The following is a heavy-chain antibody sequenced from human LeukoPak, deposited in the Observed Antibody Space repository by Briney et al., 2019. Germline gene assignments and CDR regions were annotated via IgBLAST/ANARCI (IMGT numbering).Heavy chain of an antibody. J-gene: IGHJ6*03. CDR2: IRSKANNYAT. CDR1: GFTLSGSD. Sequence: GGSLRLSCAASGFTLSGSDLHWVRQASGKGLEWVGRIRSKANNYATVCAESMKGRFTISRDESENTAYLQMNSLETEDTAVYHCTLDYNYYMDVWGKGTTVTVSS. CDR3: TLDYNYYMDV. V-gene: IGHV3-73*01.